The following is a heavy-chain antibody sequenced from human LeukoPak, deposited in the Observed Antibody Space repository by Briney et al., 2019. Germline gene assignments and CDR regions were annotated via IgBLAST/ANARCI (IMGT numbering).Heavy chain of an antibody. CDR1: GFTLSSYW. D-gene: IGHD4-17*01. CDR2: IKQDGSEK. J-gene: IGHJ4*02. Sequence: LTGGSLRLSCAVSGFTLSSYWMSWVRQAPGKGLEWVANIKQDGSEKYYVDSVKGRFTISRDNAKNSLYLQMDSLRAEDTAVYYCARDPTGDYWGQGTLVTVSS. V-gene: IGHV3-7*01. CDR3: ARDPTGDY.